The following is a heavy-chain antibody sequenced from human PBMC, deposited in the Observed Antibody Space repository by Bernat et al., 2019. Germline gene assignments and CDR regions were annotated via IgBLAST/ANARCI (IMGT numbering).Heavy chain of an antibody. V-gene: IGHV3-33*01. CDR3: ARVSLYGAPASGMDV. CDR2: IWYDGSNE. Sequence: QVQVVESGGGVVQPGRSLRLSCEASKFTFSSYGMHWVRQAPGKGLEWVAVIWYDGSNENYADSVKGRFTISRDNSKNTLYLQMNSLRAEDTAVYYFARVSLYGAPASGMDVWGQGTTVTVSS. CDR1: KFTFSSYG. D-gene: IGHD4-17*01. J-gene: IGHJ6*02.